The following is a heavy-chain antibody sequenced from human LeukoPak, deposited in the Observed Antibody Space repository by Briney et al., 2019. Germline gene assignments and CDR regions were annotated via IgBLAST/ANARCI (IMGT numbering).Heavy chain of an antibody. CDR1: GFTFSSYA. CDR3: AKARSYYYYGMDV. V-gene: IGHV3-23*01. CDR2: ISGSGGST. Sequence: GGSLRLSCAASGFTFSSYAMSWVRQAPGKGLEWVSAISGSGGSTYYADSVKGRSTISRDNSKNTLYLQMNSLRAEDTAVYYCAKARSYYYYGMDVWGQGTTVTVSS. J-gene: IGHJ6*02.